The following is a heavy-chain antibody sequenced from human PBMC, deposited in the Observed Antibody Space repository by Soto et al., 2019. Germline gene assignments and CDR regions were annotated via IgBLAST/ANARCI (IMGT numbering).Heavy chain of an antibody. CDR2: ISYDGSNT. V-gene: IGHV3-30*18. CDR1: GFTFSSYG. CDR3: AKEGGLSGSYYISSSYYFAY. J-gene: IGHJ4*02. Sequence: QVQLVESGGGVVQPGRSLRLSCAASGFTFSSYGMHWVRQAPGKGLEWVAIISYDGSNTYYADSVKGRFTISRDNSKNTLYVQMTGLRAEDTSVYYCAKEGGLSGSYYISSSYYFAYWGQGTLVTVSS. D-gene: IGHD1-26*01.